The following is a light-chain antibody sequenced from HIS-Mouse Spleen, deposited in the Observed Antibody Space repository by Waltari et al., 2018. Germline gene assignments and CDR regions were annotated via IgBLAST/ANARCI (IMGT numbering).Light chain of an antibody. CDR2: DDS. V-gene: IGLV3-21*03. J-gene: IGLJ2*01. CDR1: NIGSKS. CDR3: QVWDSSSDHVV. Sequence: SYVLTQPPSVSVAPGKTARITCGGNNIGSKSVHWYQQKPGQAPVLGVFDDSDRPSGFPERCSGSNSGNTATLTISRVEAGDEADYYCQVWDSSSDHVVFGGGTKLTVL.